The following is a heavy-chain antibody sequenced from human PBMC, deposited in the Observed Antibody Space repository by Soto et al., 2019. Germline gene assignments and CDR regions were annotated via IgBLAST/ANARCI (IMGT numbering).Heavy chain of an antibody. CDR1: GFTFSSYG. J-gene: IGHJ6*02. D-gene: IGHD2-2*01. Sequence: GGSLRLSCAASGFTFSSYGMHWVRQAPGKGLEWVAVISYDGSNKYYADSVKGRFTISRDNSKNTLYLQMNSLRAEDTAVYYCAKDLGIVVVPAASTTGYGMDVWGQGTTVTVSS. V-gene: IGHV3-30*18. CDR2: ISYDGSNK. CDR3: AKDLGIVVVPAASTTGYGMDV.